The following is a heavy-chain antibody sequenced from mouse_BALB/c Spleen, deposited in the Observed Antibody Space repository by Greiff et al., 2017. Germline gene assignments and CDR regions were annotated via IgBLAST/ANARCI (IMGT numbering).Heavy chain of an antibody. CDR1: GYSITSGYY. CDR3: ARLLWGDY. Sequence: ESGPGLVKPSQSLSLTCSVTGYSITSGYYWNWIRQFPGNKLEWMGYISYDGSNNYNPSLKNRISITRDTSKNQFFLKLNSVTTEDTATYYCARLLWGDYWGQGTSVTVSS. D-gene: IGHD1-1*02. J-gene: IGHJ4*01. CDR2: ISYDGSN. V-gene: IGHV3-6*02.